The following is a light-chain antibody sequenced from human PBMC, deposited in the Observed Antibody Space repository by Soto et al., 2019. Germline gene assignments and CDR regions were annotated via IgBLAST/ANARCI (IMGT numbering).Light chain of an antibody. CDR2: IND. J-gene: IGLJ3*02. CDR1: SSNIGAGYD. CDR3: ATWDDILSGLV. Sequence: QSVLTQPPSVSGAPGQRVTISCTGSSSNIGAGYDVHWYQQLPGSAPKLLIYINDQRPSGVPDRFSGSKSGTSASLAITGLQSEDEGVYYCATWDDILSGLVFGGGTQLTVL. V-gene: IGLV1-40*01.